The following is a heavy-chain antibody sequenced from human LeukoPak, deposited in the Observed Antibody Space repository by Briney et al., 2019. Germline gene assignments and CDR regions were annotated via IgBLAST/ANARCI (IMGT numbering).Heavy chain of an antibody. Sequence: GGSLRLSCAASGFTFSTYWMTWVRQAPRKGLEWIANIKPDGSEKYYVDSVKGRFTISRDNAKNSLYLQLNSLRAEDTAMYYCARDDYGDYFFDFWGQGTLVTVSS. J-gene: IGHJ4*02. V-gene: IGHV3-7*01. CDR1: GFTFSTYW. CDR3: ARDDYGDYFFDF. D-gene: IGHD4-17*01. CDR2: IKPDGSEK.